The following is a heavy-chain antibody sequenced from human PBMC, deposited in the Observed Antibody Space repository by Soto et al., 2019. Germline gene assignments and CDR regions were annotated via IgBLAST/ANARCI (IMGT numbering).Heavy chain of an antibody. V-gene: IGHV3-30-3*01. J-gene: IGHJ4*02. CDR1: GFTFSSYA. D-gene: IGHD3-9*01. Sequence: GGSLRLSCAASGFTFSSYAMHWVRQAPGKGLEWVAVISYDGSNKYYADSVKGRFTISRDNSKNTLYLQMNSLRAEDTAVYYCARDLPNYDILTGPSYYFDYWGQGTLVTVSS. CDR3: ARDLPNYDILTGPSYYFDY. CDR2: ISYDGSNK.